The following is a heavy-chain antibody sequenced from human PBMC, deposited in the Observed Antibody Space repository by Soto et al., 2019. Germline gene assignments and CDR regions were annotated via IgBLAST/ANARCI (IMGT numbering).Heavy chain of an antibody. D-gene: IGHD6-19*01. Sequence: PGGSLRLSCAASAFTFNSYSMNWVRQAPGKGLEWFSYISTGGTTIYYADSVKGRFTISRDNAKNSLYLQMNSLRAEDMAVYLCARTAVAGISGWFDPWGQGTLVTVSS. V-gene: IGHV3-48*01. CDR3: ARTAVAGISGWFDP. J-gene: IGHJ5*02. CDR2: ISTGGTTI. CDR1: AFTFNSYS.